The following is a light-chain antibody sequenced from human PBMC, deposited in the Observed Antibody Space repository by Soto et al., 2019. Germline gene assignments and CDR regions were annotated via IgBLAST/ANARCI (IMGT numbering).Light chain of an antibody. CDR2: DVS. CDR3: SSYTSSSTLV. V-gene: IGLV2-14*03. J-gene: IGLJ2*01. CDR1: SSDVGGYNY. Sequence: QSALTQPASVSGSRGHSITISCTGTSSDVGGYNYVSWYQQHPGKAPKLMIYDVSDRPSGVSNRFSGSKSGNTASLTISGLQAEDEADYYCSSYTSSSTLVFGGGTKLTVL.